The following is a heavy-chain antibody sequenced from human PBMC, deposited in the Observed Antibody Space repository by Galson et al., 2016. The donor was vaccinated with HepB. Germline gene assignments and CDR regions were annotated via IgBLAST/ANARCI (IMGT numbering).Heavy chain of an antibody. CDR3: AKDGRKFRGIVTGGAGN. D-gene: IGHD7-27*01. V-gene: IGHV3-30*18. CDR1: GFTFSSYA. CDR2: ISYDGRNK. Sequence: SLRLSCAASGFTFSSYAMHWVRQAPGKGLEWVAVISYDGRNKYYADSVKGRFTISRDNSKNTLYLQMNSLTTEDTAVYFCAKDGRKFRGIVTGGAGNWGQGTLVTVSS. J-gene: IGHJ4*02.